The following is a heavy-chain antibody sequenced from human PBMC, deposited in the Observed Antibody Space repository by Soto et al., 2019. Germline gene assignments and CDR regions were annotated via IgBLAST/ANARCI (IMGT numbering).Heavy chain of an antibody. Sequence: GGSLRLSCSASGFTFSSYAMHWVRQAPGKGLEYVSAISSNGGSTYYADSVKGRFTISRDNSKNTLYLQMSSLRAEDTAVYYCAIVATITGFDYWGQGTLVTVSS. CDR3: AIVATITGFDY. V-gene: IGHV3-64D*06. D-gene: IGHD5-12*01. CDR1: GFTFSSYA. J-gene: IGHJ4*02. CDR2: ISSNGGST.